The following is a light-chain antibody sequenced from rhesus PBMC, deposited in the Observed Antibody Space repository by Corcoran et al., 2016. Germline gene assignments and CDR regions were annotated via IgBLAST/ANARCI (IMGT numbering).Light chain of an antibody. V-gene: IGLV2-32*02. J-gene: IGLJ1*01. CDR1: SSDIGDYNY. CDR2: EVS. CDR3: CSYTGSNTFI. Sequence: QAALTQPRSVAGSPGQSVAISCTGTSSDIGDYNYVSWYQQHPGTAPKLMIFEVSKRPSGVSDRFSGSKSGNTASLTISGLQAEDEGDYYCCSYTGSNTFIFGGGTRLTVL.